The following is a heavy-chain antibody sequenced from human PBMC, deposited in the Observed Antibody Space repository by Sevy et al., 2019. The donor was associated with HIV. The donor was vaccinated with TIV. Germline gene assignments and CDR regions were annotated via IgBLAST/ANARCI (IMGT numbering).Heavy chain of an antibody. CDR3: ARDLYYYDSSGYLDY. V-gene: IGHV3-30-3*01. CDR1: GFTFRSYA. D-gene: IGHD3-22*01. CDR2: ISYDGSNK. Sequence: GGSLRLSCAASGFTFRSYAMHWVRQAPGKGLEWVAVISYDGSNKYYADSVKGRFTISRDNSKNTLYLQMNSLRAEDTAVYYCARDLYYYDSSGYLDYWGQRTLVTVSS. J-gene: IGHJ4*02.